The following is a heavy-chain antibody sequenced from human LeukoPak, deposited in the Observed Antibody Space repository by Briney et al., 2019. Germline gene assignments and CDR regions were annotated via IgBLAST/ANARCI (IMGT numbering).Heavy chain of an antibody. V-gene: IGHV3-20*04. CDR3: ARAVDMITFGGVIAPFDY. CDR1: GFTFDDYG. CDR2: INWNGGST. Sequence: GGSLRLSCAASGFTFDDYGMSWVRQAPGKGLEWVSGINWNGGSTGYADSVKGRFTISRDNAKNSLYLQMNSLRAEDTALYYCARAVDMITFGGVIAPFDYWGQGTLVTVSS. J-gene: IGHJ4*02. D-gene: IGHD3-16*02.